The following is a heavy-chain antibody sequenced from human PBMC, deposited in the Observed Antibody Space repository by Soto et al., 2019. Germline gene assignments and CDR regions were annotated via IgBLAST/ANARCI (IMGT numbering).Heavy chain of an antibody. CDR2: IVSNDEK. CDR3: ARIWGPYYACGIDV. J-gene: IGHJ6*02. Sequence: QVTLKESGPVLVKPTETLTLTCTVSGFSLSNARMGVSWIRQPPGQALAWLAHIVSNDEKSYSTSLKSRLTISKDTSKSQVVLIRNNMDPVDTAKYYCARIWGPYYACGIDVWGHGPTVTVCS. CDR1: GFSLSNARMG. V-gene: IGHV2-26*01. D-gene: IGHD7-27*01.